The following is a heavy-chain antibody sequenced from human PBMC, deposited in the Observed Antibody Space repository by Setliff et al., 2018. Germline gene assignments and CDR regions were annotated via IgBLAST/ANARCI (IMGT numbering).Heavy chain of an antibody. V-gene: IGHV1-18*01. D-gene: IGHD2-2*01. CDR2: ISAYTGNA. Sequence: ASVKVSCKASGYTFSDFGISWVRLAPGQGLEWMGWISAYTGNAYYAHKLQGRVTMTTDTSTDTAYLELRSLRSDDTAVYYCSRLVRYCTTTSCQRLSGGEYWGQGTLVTVSS. CDR1: GYTFSDFG. CDR3: SRLVRYCTTTSCQRLSGGEY. J-gene: IGHJ4*02.